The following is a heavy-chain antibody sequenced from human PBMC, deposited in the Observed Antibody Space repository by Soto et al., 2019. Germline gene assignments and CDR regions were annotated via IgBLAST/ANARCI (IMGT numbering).Heavy chain of an antibody. V-gene: IGHV3-23*01. J-gene: IGHJ4*02. Sequence: GGSLRLSCAASGFTFSSYAMSWVRQAPGKGLEWVSAISGSGGSTYYADSVKGRFTISRDNSKNTLYLQMNSLRDEDTAVYYCASGSYYARDYWGQGTLVTVSS. CDR3: ASGSYYARDY. CDR1: GFTFSSYA. D-gene: IGHD1-26*01. CDR2: ISGSGGST.